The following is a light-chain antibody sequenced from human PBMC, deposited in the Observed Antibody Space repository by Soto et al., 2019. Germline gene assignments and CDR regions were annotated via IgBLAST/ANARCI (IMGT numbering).Light chain of an antibody. Sequence: QSALTQPPSVSAAPGQKVTISCSGSSSNIGNNYVSWYQQVPGTAPKLLIYDNNKRPSGIPDRFSGSKSGTSATLGITGLQTGDEADYYCGTWDSSLRGVVFGGGTKVTVL. CDR2: DNN. V-gene: IGLV1-51*01. J-gene: IGLJ2*01. CDR1: SSNIGNNY. CDR3: GTWDSSLRGVV.